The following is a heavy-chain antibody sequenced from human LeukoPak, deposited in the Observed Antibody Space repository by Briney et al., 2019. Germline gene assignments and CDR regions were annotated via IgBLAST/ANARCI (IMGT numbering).Heavy chain of an antibody. J-gene: IGHJ4*02. CDR1: GFTFSSYW. Sequence: GGSLRLSCAASGFTFSSYWMHWVRQAPGKGLVWVSRLDTDRSSATYADSVKGRFTISRDNAKNTVYLQMNSLRVEDTGVYYCASALTTVTPHFHFWGQGTLVTVSS. CDR3: ASALTTVTPHFHF. CDR2: LDTDRSSA. D-gene: IGHD4-17*01. V-gene: IGHV3-74*01.